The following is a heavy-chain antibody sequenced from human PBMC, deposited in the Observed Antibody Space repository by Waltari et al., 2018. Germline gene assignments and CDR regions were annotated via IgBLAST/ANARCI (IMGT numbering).Heavy chain of an antibody. Sequence: QVQLQESGPGLVKPSQTLSLTCTVSGGSISSGDYYWSWIRQPPGKGLEWIGYIYYSGSTYYNPSLKSRVTISVDTSKNQFSLKLSSGTAADTAVYYCARDTWTVGGAFDYWGQGTLVTVSS. CDR3: ARDTWTVGGAFDY. CDR2: IYYSGST. V-gene: IGHV4-30-4*08. D-gene: IGHD1-20*01. CDR1: GGSISSGDYY. J-gene: IGHJ4*02.